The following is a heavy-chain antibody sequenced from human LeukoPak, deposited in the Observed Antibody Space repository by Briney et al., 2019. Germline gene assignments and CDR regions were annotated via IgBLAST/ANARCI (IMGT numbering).Heavy chain of an antibody. D-gene: IGHD2-2*01. CDR3: ARDRDCGTTTCSVDY. CDR1: GFSFSDYY. V-gene: IGHV3-11*01. J-gene: IGHJ4*02. Sequence: GGSLRLSCAASGFSFSDYYMSWVRQTPGKGLEWISYITNGGSSIYYAESVKGRFTVSRDDAKNSLYLQMNNLRAEGTAVYYCARDRDCGTTTCSVDYWGQGTLVTVSS. CDR2: ITNGGSSI.